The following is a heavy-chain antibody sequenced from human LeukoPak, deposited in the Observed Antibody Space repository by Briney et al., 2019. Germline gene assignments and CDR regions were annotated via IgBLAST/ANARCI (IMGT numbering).Heavy chain of an antibody. Sequence: SVKVSCKASGGTFSSYAISWVRQAPGQGLEWMGGIIPIFGTANYAQKFQGRVTITADKSTSTAYMELSSLRSEDTAVYYCARESRYGSGTYAFDIWGQGTMVTVSS. CDR1: GGTFSSYA. V-gene: IGHV1-69*06. CDR3: ARESRYGSGTYAFDI. D-gene: IGHD3-10*01. CDR2: IIPIFGTA. J-gene: IGHJ3*02.